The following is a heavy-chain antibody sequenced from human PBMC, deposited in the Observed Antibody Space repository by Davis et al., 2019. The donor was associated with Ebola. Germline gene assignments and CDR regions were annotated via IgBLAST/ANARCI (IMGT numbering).Heavy chain of an antibody. D-gene: IGHD6-19*01. Sequence: MPSETLSLTCAVSGGSISSSNWWSWVRQPPGKGLEWIGEIDHSGSTNYNPSLKSRVTISVDTSKNQFSLNLSSVTAADTAVYYCARGQGKQWRYAVDYWGQGTLVTVSS. J-gene: IGHJ4*02. CDR3: ARGQGKQWRYAVDY. CDR1: GGSISSSNW. CDR2: IDHSGST. V-gene: IGHV4-4*02.